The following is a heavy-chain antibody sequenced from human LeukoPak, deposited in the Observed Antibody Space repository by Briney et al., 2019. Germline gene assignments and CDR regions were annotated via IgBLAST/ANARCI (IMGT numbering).Heavy chain of an antibody. CDR3: ASLQAAAGLDY. CDR1: GGSISSGDYY. CDR2: IYYSGST. Sequence: SETLSLTCTVSGGSISSGDYYWSWIRQPPGKGLEWIGYIYYSGSTYYNPSLKSRVTISVDTSKNQFSLKLSSVTAADTAVYYCASLQAAAGLDYWGQGTLVTVSS. J-gene: IGHJ4*02. D-gene: IGHD6-13*01. V-gene: IGHV4-30-4*02.